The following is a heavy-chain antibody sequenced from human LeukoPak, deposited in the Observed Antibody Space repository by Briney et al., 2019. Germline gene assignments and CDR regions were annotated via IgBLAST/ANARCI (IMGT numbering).Heavy chain of an antibody. J-gene: IGHJ4*02. Sequence: GGSLRLSCAVSGFTFSAYWMSWVRQAPGKGLEWVANINLDGSVEYYMDSVKGRFTISRDNAKNSLYLQMNSLRAEDTAVYHSVRGVDYWGQGTLVTVSS. CDR1: GFTFSAYW. V-gene: IGHV3-7*04. CDR3: VRGVDY. CDR2: INLDGSVE.